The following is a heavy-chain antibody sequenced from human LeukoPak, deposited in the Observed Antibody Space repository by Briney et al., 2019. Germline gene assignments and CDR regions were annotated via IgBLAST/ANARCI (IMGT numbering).Heavy chain of an antibody. V-gene: IGHV3-23*01. J-gene: IGHJ3*02. Sequence: GGSLRLSCAASGFTFSSYAMSWVRQAPGKGLEWVSGISGGDDTTYYADCVKGRFTISRDTSKNTVYLQMNSLRAEDTAVYYCAKVRSRTYFYDTSGIDAFDIWGQGTMVTVSS. CDR1: GFTFSSYA. D-gene: IGHD3-22*01. CDR3: AKVRSRTYFYDTSGIDAFDI. CDR2: ISGGDDTT.